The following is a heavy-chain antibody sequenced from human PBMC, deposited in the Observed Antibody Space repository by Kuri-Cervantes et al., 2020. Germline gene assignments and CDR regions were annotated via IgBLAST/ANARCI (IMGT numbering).Heavy chain of an antibody. CDR2: ISYDGSNK. V-gene: IGHV3-30-3*01. D-gene: IGHD4-17*01. CDR1: GFTFSSYA. Sequence: GGSLRLSCAASGFTFSSYAMHWVRQAPGKGLEWVAVISYDGSNKYYADSVKGRFTISRDNSKNSLYLQMNSLRAEDTAVYYCARGRTTVPYYYYGMDVWGQGTTVTVSS. J-gene: IGHJ6*02. CDR3: ARGRTTVPYYYYGMDV.